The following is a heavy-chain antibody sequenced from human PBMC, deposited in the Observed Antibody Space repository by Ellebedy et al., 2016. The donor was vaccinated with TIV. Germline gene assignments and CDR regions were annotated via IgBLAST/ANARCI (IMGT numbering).Heavy chain of an antibody. CDR1: AFTFNKSW. V-gene: IGHV3-53*01. CDR3: ARGQSRAFDI. Sequence: PGGSLRLSCATSAFTFNKSWMTWVRQAPGKGLEWVSVIFSGGNTYYADSVKGRFTISRDSAKTTLYLQMNSLTADDTAVYYCARGQSRAFDIWGQGTVVIVSS. J-gene: IGHJ3*02. CDR2: IFSGGNT.